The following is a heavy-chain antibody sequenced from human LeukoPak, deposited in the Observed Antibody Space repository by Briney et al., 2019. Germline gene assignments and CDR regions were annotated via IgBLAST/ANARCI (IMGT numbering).Heavy chain of an antibody. J-gene: IGHJ4*02. CDR3: APYSSSWSHYFDY. D-gene: IGHD6-13*01. V-gene: IGHV3-48*04. CDR1: GFTFSSYS. CDR2: ISSSSSTI. Sequence: PGGPLRLSCAASGFTFSSYSMNWVRQAPGKGLEWVSYISSSSSTIYYADSVKGRFTISRDNAKNSLYLQMNSLRAEDTAVYYCAPYSSSWSHYFDYWGQGTLVTVSS.